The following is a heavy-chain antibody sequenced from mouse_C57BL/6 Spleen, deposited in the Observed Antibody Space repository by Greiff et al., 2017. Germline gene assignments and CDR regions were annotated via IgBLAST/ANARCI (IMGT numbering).Heavy chain of an antibody. CDR1: GYAFSSSW. CDR3: ARDYGSIHWYFDV. J-gene: IGHJ1*03. Sequence: QVHVKQSGPELVKPGASVKISCKASGYAFSSSWMNWVKQRPGKGLEWIGRIYPGDGDTNYNGKFKGKATLTADKSSSTAYMQLSSLTSEDSAVYFCARDYGSIHWYFDVWGTGTSVTVSS. D-gene: IGHD1-1*01. V-gene: IGHV1-82*01. CDR2: IYPGDGDT.